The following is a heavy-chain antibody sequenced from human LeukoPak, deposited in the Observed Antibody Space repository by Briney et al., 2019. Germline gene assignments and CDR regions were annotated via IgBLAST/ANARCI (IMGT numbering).Heavy chain of an antibody. J-gene: IGHJ6*02. CDR3: AKGIYDMDV. Sequence: GGSLRLSCAASGFTFSDYYMSWIRQAPGKGLEWVSYISSSSSYTNYADSVKGRFTISRDNAKNSLYLQMNSLRAEDTAVYYCAKGIYDMDVWGQGTTVTVSS. CDR1: GFTFSDYY. V-gene: IGHV3-11*06. CDR2: ISSSSSYT.